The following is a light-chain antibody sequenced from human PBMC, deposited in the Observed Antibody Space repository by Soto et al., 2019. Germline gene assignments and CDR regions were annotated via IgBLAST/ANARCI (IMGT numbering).Light chain of an antibody. CDR1: QSISSW. J-gene: IGKJ1*01. CDR3: LLDFRYFWA. V-gene: IGKV1-5*03. CDR2: KAS. Sequence: DIQMTQSPSTLSASVGDTVTITCRASQSISSWLAWYQQKPGKAPNLLIHKASHLESGVPSRFSGSGSGTDFTLTISSLQPEDFATYYCLLDFRYFWAFGQGTKVDIK.